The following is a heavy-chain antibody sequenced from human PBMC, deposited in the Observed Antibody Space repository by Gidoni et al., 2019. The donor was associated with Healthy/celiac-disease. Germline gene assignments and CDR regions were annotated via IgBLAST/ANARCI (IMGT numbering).Heavy chain of an antibody. CDR1: GFTFSSYS. CDR2: ISSSSSYI. J-gene: IGHJ5*02. D-gene: IGHD2-2*01. Sequence: EVQLVESGGGLVKPGGSLRLSCAASGFTFSSYSMNWVRQAPGKGLEWVSSISSSSSYIYYADSVKGRFTISRDNAKNSLYLQMNSLRAEDTAVYYCASGYCSSTSCYFGWFDPWGQGTLVTVSS. CDR3: ASGYCSSTSCYFGWFDP. V-gene: IGHV3-21*01.